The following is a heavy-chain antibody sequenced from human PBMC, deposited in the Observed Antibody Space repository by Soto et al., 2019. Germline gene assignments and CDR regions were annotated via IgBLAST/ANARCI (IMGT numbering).Heavy chain of an antibody. Sequence: GGSLRLSCAASGFTFSSYGMHWVRQAPGKVLEWVAVIWYDGSNKYYADSVKGRFTISRENCKNTLYLQRNSLRAEDTAVYYCAGEASDYCSSTSCYADYYYYGMDVWGQGTTVTVSS. V-gene: IGHV3-33*01. CDR2: IWYDGSNK. CDR3: AGEASDYCSSTSCYADYYYYGMDV. D-gene: IGHD2-2*01. CDR1: GFTFSSYG. J-gene: IGHJ6*02.